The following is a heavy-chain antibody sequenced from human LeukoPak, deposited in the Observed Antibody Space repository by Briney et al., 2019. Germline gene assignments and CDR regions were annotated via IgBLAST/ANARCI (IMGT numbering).Heavy chain of an antibody. V-gene: IGHV3-23*01. CDR2: ISGNGGNT. Sequence: GGSLRLSCAVSGLTFSSHAMSWVRQAPGKGLEWVSAISGNGGNTYYADSVKGRFTISRDNSKDTLYLQMSSLRVEDTAVYYCANNEWHWGQGTLVTVSS. CDR1: GLTFSSHA. D-gene: IGHD2-8*01. J-gene: IGHJ1*01. CDR3: ANNEWH.